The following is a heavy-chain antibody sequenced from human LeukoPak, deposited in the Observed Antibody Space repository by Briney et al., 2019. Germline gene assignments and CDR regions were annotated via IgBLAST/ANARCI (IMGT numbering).Heavy chain of an antibody. J-gene: IGHJ4*02. CDR2: INPNSGGT. V-gene: IGHV1-2*02. CDR1: GYTFTGYY. CDR3: ARVLERHFDY. Sequence: GASVKVSCKASGYTFTGYYIHWVRQASGQGLEWMGWINPNSGGTNYAQKFQGRVTMTRDTSISTAYMELSRLRSDDTAVYYCARVLERHFDYWGQGTLVTVSS. D-gene: IGHD1-1*01.